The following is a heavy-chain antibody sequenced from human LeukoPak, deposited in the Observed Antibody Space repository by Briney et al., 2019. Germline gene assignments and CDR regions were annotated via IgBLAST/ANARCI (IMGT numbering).Heavy chain of an antibody. Sequence: SETLSLMCTVSGGSMSSYYWSWIRQSPGKGLEWIGDIYYTGSTNYNPSLRSRVTISQDMSKNYFSLELTSVTAADTAVYYCAGIFTGGLDPWGQGTLVTVSS. D-gene: IGHD3-3*01. CDR2: IYYTGST. CDR3: AGIFTGGLDP. CDR1: GGSMSSYY. V-gene: IGHV4-59*01. J-gene: IGHJ5*02.